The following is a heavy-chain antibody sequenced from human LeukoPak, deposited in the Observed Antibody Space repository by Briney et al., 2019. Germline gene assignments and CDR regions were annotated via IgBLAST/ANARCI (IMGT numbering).Heavy chain of an antibody. Sequence: GRSLRLSCAASGFTFSSYAMHWVRQAPGKGLEWVAVISYDGSNKYYADSVKGRFTISRDNSKNTLYLQMNSLRAEDTAVHYCARSGGYYDSSGYXSDXFDYWGQGTLVTVSS. CDR3: ARSGGYYDSSGYXSDXFDY. CDR1: GFTFSSYA. CDR2: ISYDGSNK. J-gene: IGHJ4*02. V-gene: IGHV3-30-3*01. D-gene: IGHD3-22*01.